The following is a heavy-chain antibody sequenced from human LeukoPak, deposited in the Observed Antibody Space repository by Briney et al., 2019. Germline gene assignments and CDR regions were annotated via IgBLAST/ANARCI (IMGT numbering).Heavy chain of an antibody. V-gene: IGHV3-21*01. Sequence: GGSLRLSCAASGFTFSSYSMNWVRQAPGKGLEWVSSISSSSSYIYYADSVKGRFTISRDNAKNSLYLQMNSLRAEDTAVYYCARDFGSSLRYFARPPAYWGQGTLVTVSS. CDR3: ARDFGSSLRYFARPPAY. D-gene: IGHD3-9*01. CDR1: GFTFSSYS. CDR2: ISSSSSYI. J-gene: IGHJ4*02.